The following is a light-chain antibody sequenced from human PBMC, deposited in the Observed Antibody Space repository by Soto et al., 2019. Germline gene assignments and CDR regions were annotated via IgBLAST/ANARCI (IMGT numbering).Light chain of an antibody. J-gene: IGKJ4*01. CDR2: SAS. V-gene: IGKV3-15*01. Sequence: EIVLTQSPDTLSVSPGERVTLSCRASQSVSSNLAWYQQKPGQPPRLLIYSASTRATGIPARFSGSGSGTEFTLIISSLQSEDFAVYYCLQHSNWPPLTFGGGTKVEIK. CDR3: LQHSNWPPLT. CDR1: QSVSSN.